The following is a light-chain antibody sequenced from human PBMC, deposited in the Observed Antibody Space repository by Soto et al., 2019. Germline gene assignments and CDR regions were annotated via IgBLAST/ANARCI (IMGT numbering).Light chain of an antibody. V-gene: IGKV1-27*01. J-gene: IGKJ5*01. Sequence: DIQMTQSPASLSASVGDRVTITCRASQGISNYLAWYQQKPGKVPKLLIYAASTVQSGVPSRFSGSGSGTDFTITITSLQPEDVATYYCQKYSSVITFGQGTRLEIK. CDR1: QGISNY. CDR2: AAS. CDR3: QKYSSVIT.